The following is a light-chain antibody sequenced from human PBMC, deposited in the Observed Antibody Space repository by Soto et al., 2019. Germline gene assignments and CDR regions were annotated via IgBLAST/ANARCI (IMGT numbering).Light chain of an antibody. CDR2: RAS. Sequence: EIVMTQSPATLALSPGDTATLSCRASQSLSDNLAWYQQKPGQAPRLLIFRASTRAKGVPARFSGRGSGTEFTLTMSGLQSEDFAVYYCKQYNNWPPWTFGPGTKVDIK. CDR3: KQYNNWPPWT. V-gene: IGKV3-15*01. J-gene: IGKJ1*01. CDR1: QSLSDN.